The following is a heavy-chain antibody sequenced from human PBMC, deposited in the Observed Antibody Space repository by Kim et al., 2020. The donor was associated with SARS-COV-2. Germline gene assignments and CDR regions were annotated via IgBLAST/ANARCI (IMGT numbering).Heavy chain of an antibody. CDR2: ISHDGSNK. D-gene: IGHD5-12*01. J-gene: IGHJ4*02. V-gene: IGHV3-30*18. CDR1: GFTFSSYG. Sequence: GGSLRLSCAASGFTFSSYGMHWVRQAPGKGLEWVAVISHDGSNKYYADSVKGRFTISRDNSKNTLYLQMNSLRAEDTAVYYCAKAVIVATLLDYWGQGTLVTVSS. CDR3: AKAVIVATLLDY.